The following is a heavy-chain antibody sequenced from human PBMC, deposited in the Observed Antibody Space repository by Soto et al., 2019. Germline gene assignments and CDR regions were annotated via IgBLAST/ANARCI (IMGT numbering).Heavy chain of an antibody. Sequence: QVQLVQSGAEVKKPGASVRVSCKASGYTFTSYYIHWVRQAPGQGPEWMGMISPSSGGTDYGQKFQGRVTMTRDTSTSTVYMELSSLRSEDKAVYFCARSIITTAGTDAFDLWGQGTLVTVSS. CDR1: GYTFTSYY. CDR2: ISPSSGGT. CDR3: ARSIITTAGTDAFDL. D-gene: IGHD6-13*01. V-gene: IGHV1-46*03. J-gene: IGHJ3*01.